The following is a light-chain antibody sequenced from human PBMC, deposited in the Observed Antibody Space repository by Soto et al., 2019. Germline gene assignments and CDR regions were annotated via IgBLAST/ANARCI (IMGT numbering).Light chain of an antibody. V-gene: IGLV2-14*01. CDR1: SSDIGAYDY. CDR3: SSHAGSNAFYV. CDR2: EVT. Sequence: QSALTQPASVSGSPGQSITISCTGTSSDIGAYDYVSWYQQYPGRVPKLIIHEVTNRPSGVSDRFSGSKSGNTASLTISGLXTEDEADYYCSSHAGSNAFYVFGTGTKVTVL. J-gene: IGLJ1*01.